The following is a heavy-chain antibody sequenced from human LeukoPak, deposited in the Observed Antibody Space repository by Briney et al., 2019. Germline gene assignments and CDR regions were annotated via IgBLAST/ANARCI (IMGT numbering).Heavy chain of an antibody. CDR1: GFTFSSYW. D-gene: IGHD3-16*01. Sequence: GGSLRLSCAASGFTFSSYWMSWVRQAPGKGLEWVANIKQDGSEKYYVDSVKGRFTISRDNAKNSLYLQMNSLRAEDTAVYYCARDLRLVPRRIFQHWGQGTLVTVSS. CDR2: IKQDGSEK. J-gene: IGHJ1*01. V-gene: IGHV3-7*01. CDR3: ARDLRLVPRRIFQH.